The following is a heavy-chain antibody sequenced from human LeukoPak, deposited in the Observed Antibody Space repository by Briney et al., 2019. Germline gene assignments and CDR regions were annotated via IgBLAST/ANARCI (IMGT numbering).Heavy chain of an antibody. Sequence: TSETLSLTCTVSGGSINSGGHYWNWIRQHPGKGLEWIGYIYHSGSTYYNPSLKSRVTISVDRSKNQFSLKLSSVTAADTAVYYCARVTVGYCSGGSCSDWFDPWGQGTLVTVSS. CDR1: GGSINSGGHY. CDR2: IYHSGST. CDR3: ARVTVGYCSGGSCSDWFDP. J-gene: IGHJ5*02. D-gene: IGHD2-15*01. V-gene: IGHV4-30-2*01.